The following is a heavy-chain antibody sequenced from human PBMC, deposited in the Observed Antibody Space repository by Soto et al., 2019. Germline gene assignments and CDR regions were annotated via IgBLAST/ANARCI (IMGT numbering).Heavy chain of an antibody. CDR3: ARDRPAAGGSSWSTFDY. V-gene: IGHV1-18*01. CDR2: ISAYNGNT. Sequence: QVQLVQSGAEVKKPGASVKVSCKASGYTFTSYGISWVLQAPGQGLEWMGWISAYNGNTNYAQKLQGRVTMTTDTSTSTACMELRSLRSDDTAVYYCARDRPAAGGSSWSTFDYWGQGTLVTVSS. J-gene: IGHJ4*02. CDR1: GYTFTSYG. D-gene: IGHD6-13*01.